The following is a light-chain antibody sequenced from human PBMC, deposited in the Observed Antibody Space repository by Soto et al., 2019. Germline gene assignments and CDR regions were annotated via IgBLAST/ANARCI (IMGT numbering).Light chain of an antibody. V-gene: IGKV4-1*01. Sequence: DIVMTQSPDSLAVSLGERATINCKSSQSVLYSSNNKNYLAWYQQKPGQPPKLLIYWASTRESGVPDRFSGSGSGTELSITIRRIETEDFAVYYCQKRSSWPPITFGQGTRLEVK. CDR3: QKRSSWPPIT. CDR2: WAS. J-gene: IGKJ5*01. CDR1: QSVLYSSNNKNY.